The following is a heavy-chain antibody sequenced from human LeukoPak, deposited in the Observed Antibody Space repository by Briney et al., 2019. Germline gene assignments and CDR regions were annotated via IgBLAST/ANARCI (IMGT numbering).Heavy chain of an antibody. J-gene: IGHJ6*03. D-gene: IGHD3-9*01. CDR1: GFTFSNAW. CDR2: IKSKTDGGTT. V-gene: IGHV3-15*01. Sequence: PGGSLRLSCAASGFTFSNAWMSWVRQAPGKGLEWVGRIKSKTDGGTTDYAAPVKGRFTISRDDSKNTLYLQMNSLKTEDTAVYCCTTGRGWYYDILTGRYYYYYYMDVWGKGTTVTVSS. CDR3: TTGRGWYYDILTGRYYYYYYMDV.